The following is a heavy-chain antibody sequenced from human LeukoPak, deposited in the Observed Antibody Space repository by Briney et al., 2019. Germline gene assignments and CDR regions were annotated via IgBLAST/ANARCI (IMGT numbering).Heavy chain of an antibody. J-gene: IGHJ4*02. CDR2: ISGNGGST. CDR1: GFTLSSYA. Sequence: GGSLRLSCAASGFTLSSYAMSGVRQARGKGLEWVSAISGNGGSTYYAGTVKGRFIISRDDSKNTLYLQMNNLRAEDTAVYYCAKEGYSYSLYYFDYWGQGTLVTVSS. V-gene: IGHV3-23*01. CDR3: AKEGYSYSLYYFDY. D-gene: IGHD5-18*01.